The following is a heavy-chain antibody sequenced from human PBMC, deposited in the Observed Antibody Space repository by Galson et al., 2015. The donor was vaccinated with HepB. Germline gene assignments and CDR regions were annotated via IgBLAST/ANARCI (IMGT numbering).Heavy chain of an antibody. V-gene: IGHV3-21*01. CDR3: ARRYDSSGYYLTETGGFDY. CDR1: GFTFSSYS. Sequence: SLRLSCAASGFTFSSYSMNWVRQAPGKGLEWVSSISSSSSYIYYADSVKGRFTISRDNAKNSLYLQMNSLRAEDTAVYYCARRYDSSGYYLTETGGFDYWGQGTLVTVSS. D-gene: IGHD3-22*01. J-gene: IGHJ4*02. CDR2: ISSSSSYI.